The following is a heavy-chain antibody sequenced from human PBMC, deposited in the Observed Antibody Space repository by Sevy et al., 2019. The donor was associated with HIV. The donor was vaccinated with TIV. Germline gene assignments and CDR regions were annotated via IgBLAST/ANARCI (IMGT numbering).Heavy chain of an antibody. V-gene: IGHV3-15*01. J-gene: IGHJ4*02. CDR3: TTDLPHDCGGDCYSDGVDY. D-gene: IGHD2-21*02. CDR2: IKSKTDGGTT. CDR1: GFTFSNAW. Sequence: GGSLRLSCAASGFTFSNAWMSWVRQAPGKGLEWVGRIKSKTDGGTTDYAAPVKGRFTISRDDSKNTLYLQMNSLKTEDTAVYYCTTDLPHDCGGDCYSDGVDYWGQGTLVTVSS.